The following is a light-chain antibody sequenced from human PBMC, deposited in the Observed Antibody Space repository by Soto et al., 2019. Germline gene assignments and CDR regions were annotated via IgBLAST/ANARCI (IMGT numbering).Light chain of an antibody. CDR2: DDS. CDR3: QVWDSSSDVVV. J-gene: IGLJ2*01. Sequence: SYGLTQPPSVSVAPGQTATITFGGNDIGSKSVHWYQQKPGQAPLLVVYDDSGRPAGIPERLSGSNSGNPATLTISRVEAGDEADYYCQVWDSSSDVVVFGGGTKLTVL. V-gene: IGLV3-21*02. CDR1: DIGSKS.